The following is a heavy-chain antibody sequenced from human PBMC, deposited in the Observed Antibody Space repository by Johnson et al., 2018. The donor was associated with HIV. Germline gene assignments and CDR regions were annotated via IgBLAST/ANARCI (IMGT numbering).Heavy chain of an antibody. J-gene: IGHJ3*02. CDR2: ISYDGSNK. V-gene: IGHV3-30-3*01. CDR1: AFTFSSYA. CDR3: ARGALGDWVDAFDI. Sequence: QVQLVESGGGLVEPGGSLRLSCAASAFTFSSYAMHWVRQAPGKGLEWVALISYDGSNKYYADSVKGRFTISRDNSKNTLYLQMNSLRAEDTAVFYCARGALGDWVDAFDIWAQGTMVTVSS. D-gene: IGHD3-16*01.